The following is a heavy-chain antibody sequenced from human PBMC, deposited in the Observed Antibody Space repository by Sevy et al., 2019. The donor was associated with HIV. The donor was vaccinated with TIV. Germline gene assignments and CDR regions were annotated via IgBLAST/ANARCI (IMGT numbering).Heavy chain of an antibody. CDR2: IWYDGSNK. J-gene: IGHJ6*02. CDR1: GFTFSSYG. V-gene: IGHV3-33*01. D-gene: IGHD3-22*01. CDR3: ARDNMIVVELDYYYGMDV. Sequence: GGSLRLSCAASGFTFSSYGMHWVRQAPGKGLEWVAVIWYDGSNKYYADSVKGRFTISRANSKNTLYLQMNSLRAEETAVYYCARDNMIVVELDYYYGMDVWGQGTTVTVSS.